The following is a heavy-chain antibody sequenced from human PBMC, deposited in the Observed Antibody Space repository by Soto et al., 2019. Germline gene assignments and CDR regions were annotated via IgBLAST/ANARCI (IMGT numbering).Heavy chain of an antibody. V-gene: IGHV4-30-4*08. Sequence: SETLSLTCSVSGAIVTSGENYWSWVRQPPGKGLEWLGYIYDSGVTSYTPALKSRVTLSLDRPNNQVSLKLRSVTAADTAVYFCVRDLAHGYTGNVWGHATLVTVSS. CDR1: GAIVTSGENY. CDR3: VRDLAHGYTGNV. J-gene: IGHJ3*01. D-gene: IGHD5-18*01. CDR2: IYDSGVT.